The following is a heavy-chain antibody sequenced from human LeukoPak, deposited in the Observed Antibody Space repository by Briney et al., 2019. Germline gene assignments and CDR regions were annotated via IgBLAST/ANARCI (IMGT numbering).Heavy chain of an antibody. J-gene: IGHJ1*01. CDR2: ISGSGGST. D-gene: IGHD3-22*01. Sequence: GGSLRLSCAASGFTFSSYAMTWVRQAPGKGLEWVSTISGSGGSTYYAGSVKGQFTISRDNSKSTLYLQMNSLRAEDTAVYYCVKSALNYYDRSAEYFRHWGQGTLVTVSS. CDR1: GFTFSSYA. CDR3: VKSALNYYDRSAEYFRH. V-gene: IGHV3-23*01.